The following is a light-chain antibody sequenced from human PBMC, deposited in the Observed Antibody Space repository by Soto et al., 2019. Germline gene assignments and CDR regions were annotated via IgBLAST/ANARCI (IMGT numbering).Light chain of an antibody. V-gene: IGLV3-25*03. CDR3: QSADSSGTGV. CDR1: ALPKQY. CDR2: KDS. J-gene: IGLJ3*02. Sequence: SYELTQPPSVSVSPGQTARITCSGDALPKQYAYWYQQKPGQAPVLVIYKDSERPSGIPERFSGSSSGTTVTLTVSGVQAEHEADYYCQSADSSGTGVFGGGTKLTVL.